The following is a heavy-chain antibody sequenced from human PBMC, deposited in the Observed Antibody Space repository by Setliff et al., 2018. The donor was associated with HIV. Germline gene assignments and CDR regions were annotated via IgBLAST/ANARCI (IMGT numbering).Heavy chain of an antibody. CDR2: IKQDGSEI. V-gene: IGHV3-7*01. Sequence: GGSLRPSCATSGFTFSDYWMDWVRQTPGKGLEWVATIKQDGSEIYYVDSVRGRFTISRDDAKKSLYLQMNSLGAEDTAVYYCARSGGIGNYHWDVWGKGTTVTVSS. J-gene: IGHJ6*03. CDR1: GFTFSDYW. CDR3: ARSGGIGNYHWDV. D-gene: IGHD3-16*01.